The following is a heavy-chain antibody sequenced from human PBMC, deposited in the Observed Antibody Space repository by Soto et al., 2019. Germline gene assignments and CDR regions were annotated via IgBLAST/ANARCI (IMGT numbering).Heavy chain of an antibody. V-gene: IGHV3-23*01. CDR1: GFTFSSYA. D-gene: IGHD3-3*01. CDR2: ISGSGGST. CDR3: AKGLSLRFLSY. Sequence: VGSLRLSCAASGFTFSSYAMSWVRQAPGKGLEWVSAISGSGGSTYYADSVKGRFTISRDNSKNTLYLQMNSLRAEDTAVYYCAKGLSLRFLSYWGQGTLVTVSX. J-gene: IGHJ4*02.